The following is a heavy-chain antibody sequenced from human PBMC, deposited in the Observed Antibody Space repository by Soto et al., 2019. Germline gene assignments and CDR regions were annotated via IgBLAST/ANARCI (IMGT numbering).Heavy chain of an antibody. CDR1: GYTFTGYY. J-gene: IGHJ6*02. D-gene: IGHD2-15*01. Sequence: PSVKVSCKASGYTFTGYYMHWVRQAPGQGLEWMGWINPNSGGTNYAQKFQGWVTMTRDTSISTAYMELSRLRSDDTAVYYCARVVRDTPGYYYGMDVWGQGTTVTVSS. CDR3: ARVVRDTPGYYYGMDV. V-gene: IGHV1-2*04. CDR2: INPNSGGT.